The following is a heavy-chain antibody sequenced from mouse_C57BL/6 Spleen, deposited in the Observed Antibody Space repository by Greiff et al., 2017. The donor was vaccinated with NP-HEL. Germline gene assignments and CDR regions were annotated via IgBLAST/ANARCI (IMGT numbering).Heavy chain of an antibody. J-gene: IGHJ3*01. V-gene: IGHV1-82*01. Sequence: VQLVESGPELVKPGASVKISCKASGYAFSSSWMNWVKQRPGKGLEWIGRIYPGDGDTNYNGKFKGKATLTADKSSSTAYMQLSSLTSEDSAVYFCARGESTMVTPAWFAYWGQGTLVTVSA. CDR3: ARGESTMVTPAWFAY. D-gene: IGHD2-2*01. CDR1: GYAFSSSW. CDR2: IYPGDGDT.